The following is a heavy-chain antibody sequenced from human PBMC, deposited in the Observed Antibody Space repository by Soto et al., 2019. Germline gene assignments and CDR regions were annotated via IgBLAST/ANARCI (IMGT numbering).Heavy chain of an antibody. CDR2: IFSSGIT. V-gene: IGHV4-30-4*01. Sequence: SETLSLTCTVSGDSISSGNKYWSWIRQPPGKGLEWIGYIFSSGITYYNPSLKSRLTISLDASQNQFSLKLNSLTDADTALYFCARVPSPFDYYYAMDVWGQGTTVTVSS. J-gene: IGHJ6*02. CDR1: GDSISSGNKY. D-gene: IGHD3-16*01. CDR3: ARVPSPFDYYYAMDV.